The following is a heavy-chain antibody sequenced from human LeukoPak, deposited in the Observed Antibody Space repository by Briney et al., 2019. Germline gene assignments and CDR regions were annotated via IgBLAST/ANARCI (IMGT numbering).Heavy chain of an antibody. J-gene: IGHJ4*02. V-gene: IGHV1-3*01. CDR2: INAGTGNT. Sequence: VASVKVSCKASGYTFTSYGISWVRQAPGQRLEWMGWINAGTGNTKYSQQFQGRVTIIRDISATTSYMDLSSLTSEDTAVYYCARGGYYDSSTYRPFDYWGQGTLVTVSS. CDR1: GYTFTSYG. D-gene: IGHD3-22*01. CDR3: ARGGYYDSSTYRPFDY.